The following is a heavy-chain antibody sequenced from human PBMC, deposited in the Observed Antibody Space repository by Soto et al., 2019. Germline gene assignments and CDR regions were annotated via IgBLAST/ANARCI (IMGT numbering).Heavy chain of an antibody. Sequence: PSETLSLTCAVSGESVIDYYWSWIRQPPGKGLEWIGHIYYTGSTNYNPSLRSRVTMSQDTSKNQFSLKLASVTAADTAVYYCARVGPWRYLDYYYYYGMDVWGQGTTVTVSS. V-gene: IGHV4-59*02. CDR2: IYYTGST. CDR1: GESVIDYY. D-gene: IGHD1-1*01. CDR3: ARVGPWRYLDYYYYYGMDV. J-gene: IGHJ6*02.